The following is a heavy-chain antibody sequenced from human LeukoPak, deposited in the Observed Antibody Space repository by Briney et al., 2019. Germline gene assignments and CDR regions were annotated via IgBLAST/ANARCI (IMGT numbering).Heavy chain of an antibody. J-gene: IGHJ4*02. CDR3: ARDQWWQLIAVAVTSYFDC. Sequence: QPGGSLRLSCGASGFTFNTYWMSWVRQAPGKGLEWVANIKPDGREKHYADSVRGRFTISRDNAKNSLYLQMNSLRADDTAVYYCARDQWWQLIAVAVTSYFDCWGQGTLVTVSS. V-gene: IGHV3-7*01. CDR1: GFTFNTYW. D-gene: IGHD6-19*01. CDR2: IKPDGREK.